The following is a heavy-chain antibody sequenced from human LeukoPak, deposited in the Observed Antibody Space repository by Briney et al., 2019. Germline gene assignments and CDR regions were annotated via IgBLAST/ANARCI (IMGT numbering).Heavy chain of an antibody. J-gene: IGHJ3*02. D-gene: IGHD3-10*01. CDR3: ARRPAGPGSAFDI. Sequence: GESLKISCKGSGYSFTSYWIGWVRQMPGKGLEWMGIIYPGDSDTRYSPSFQGQVTISADKSISTACLQWSSLKASDTAMYYCARRPAGPGSAFDIWGQGTMVTVSS. V-gene: IGHV5-51*01. CDR1: GYSFTSYW. CDR2: IYPGDSDT.